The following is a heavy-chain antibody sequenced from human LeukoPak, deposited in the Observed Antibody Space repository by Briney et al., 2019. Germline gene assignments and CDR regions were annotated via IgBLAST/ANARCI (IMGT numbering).Heavy chain of an antibody. CDR3: ARARGIYEGYFDL. CDR1: GGTFSIYA. J-gene: IGHJ2*01. D-gene: IGHD5/OR15-5a*01. Sequence: SVKVSCKASGGTFSIYAISWVRQAPGQGLEWMGGIIPMFGTANYAQKFQGRVTITTDESTSTTYMELSSLKSEDTAVYYCARARGIYEGYFDLWGRGTLVTASS. V-gene: IGHV1-69*05. CDR2: IIPMFGTA.